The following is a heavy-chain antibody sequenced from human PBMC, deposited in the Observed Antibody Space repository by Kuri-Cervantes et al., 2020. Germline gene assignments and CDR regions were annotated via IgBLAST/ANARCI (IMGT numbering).Heavy chain of an antibody. CDR3: ARGGRGTKFDY. CDR1: GFTFSSYA. J-gene: IGHJ4*02. V-gene: IGHV4-38-2*01. CDR2: IYHTGNT. D-gene: IGHD1-7*01. Sequence: ESLKISCAASGFTFSSYAMSWVRQAPGKGLEWIGNIYHTGNTYYNPSLKSRVTISVDKSKNQFSLKLSSVTAADTAVYYCARGGRGTKFDYWGQGTLVTVSS.